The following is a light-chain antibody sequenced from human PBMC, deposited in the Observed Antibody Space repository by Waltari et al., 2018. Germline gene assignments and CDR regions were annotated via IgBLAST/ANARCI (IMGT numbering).Light chain of an antibody. Sequence: QLVVTQSPSASASLGASVKLTCTLSSGQSNYAVAWHQQQPEKGPRYLMIVNSDGSHTKGAGIPDRFSGSSSGAERYLTISSLQSEDEADYYCQTWGTGIRVFGGGTKLTVL. CDR3: QTWGTGIRV. V-gene: IGLV4-69*01. CDR1: SGQSNYA. J-gene: IGLJ3*02. CDR2: VNSDGSH.